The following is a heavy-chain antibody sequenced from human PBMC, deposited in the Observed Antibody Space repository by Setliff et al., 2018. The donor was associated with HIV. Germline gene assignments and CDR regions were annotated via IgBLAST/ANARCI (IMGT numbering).Heavy chain of an antibody. CDR2: INHSGST. D-gene: IGHD3-3*01. CDR3: ARRVGITIFGAPNQYYYLDV. Sequence: PSETLSLTCAVYGGSFSGYYWSWIRQPPGKGLEWIGEINHSGSTHYNPSLKSRVTISIDTSKHQLSLKLSSVTGADTAIFYCARRVGITIFGAPNQYYYLDVWGKGTTVTVSS. J-gene: IGHJ6*03. V-gene: IGHV4-34*01. CDR1: GGSFSGYY.